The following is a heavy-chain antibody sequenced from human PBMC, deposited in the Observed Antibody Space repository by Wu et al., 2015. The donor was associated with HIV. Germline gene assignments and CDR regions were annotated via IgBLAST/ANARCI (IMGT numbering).Heavy chain of an antibody. Sequence: QVQLVQSGPEVKKPGASVKVSCKASGYTFTDYYIHWVRQAPGQGFEWMGWIRPNSGATVYAEKFQGRVTMTRDTSVSAAYMELSGMRSDDTAVYYCARGGYFDWSHAFDIWGQGTMVTVSS. J-gene: IGHJ3*02. D-gene: IGHD3-9*01. CDR2: IRPNSGAT. V-gene: IGHV1-2*02. CDR1: GYTFTDYY. CDR3: ARGGYFDWSHAFDI.